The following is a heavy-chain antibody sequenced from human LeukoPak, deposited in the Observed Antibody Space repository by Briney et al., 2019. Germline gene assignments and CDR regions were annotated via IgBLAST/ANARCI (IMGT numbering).Heavy chain of an antibody. CDR3: ARGGQAYCSGGSCYSSENWFDP. CDR2: INHSGST. V-gene: IGHV4-34*01. Sequence: SETLSLTCAVYGGSFSGYYWSWIRQPPGRGLEWIGEINHSGSTNYNPSPKSRVTISVDTSKNQFSLKLSSVTAADTAVYYCARGGQAYCSGGSCYSSENWFDPWGQGTLVTVSS. J-gene: IGHJ5*02. CDR1: GGSFSGYY. D-gene: IGHD2-15*01.